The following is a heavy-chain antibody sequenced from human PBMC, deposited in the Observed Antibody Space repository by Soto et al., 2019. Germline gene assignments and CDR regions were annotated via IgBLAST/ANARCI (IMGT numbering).Heavy chain of an antibody. CDR2: INPSGGST. V-gene: IGHV1-46*01. D-gene: IGHD3-3*01. CDR1: GYTFTSYY. Sequence: GASVKVSCKASGYTFTSYYMHWVRQAPGQGLEWMGIINPSGGSTSYAQKFQGRVTMTRDTSTSTVYMELSSLRSEDTAVYYCAREGSIFGVATHTGMDVWGQGTTVTVSS. CDR3: AREGSIFGVATHTGMDV. J-gene: IGHJ6*02.